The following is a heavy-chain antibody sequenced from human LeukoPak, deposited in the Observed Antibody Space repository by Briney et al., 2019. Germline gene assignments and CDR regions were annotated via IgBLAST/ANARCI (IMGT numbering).Heavy chain of an antibody. CDR2: ISAYYGTT. CDR1: AYTFTTYG. Sequence: ASVKVSCRASAYTFTTYGISWVRQAPGQGLEWMGWISAYYGTTDYAQKLQGRVTMTTDTPTSTAYMEVRSLRSDDTAVYFCVREGGSSGYYYFQYWGQGTLVTVSS. D-gene: IGHD3-22*01. J-gene: IGHJ1*01. CDR3: VREGGSSGYYYFQY. V-gene: IGHV1-18*01.